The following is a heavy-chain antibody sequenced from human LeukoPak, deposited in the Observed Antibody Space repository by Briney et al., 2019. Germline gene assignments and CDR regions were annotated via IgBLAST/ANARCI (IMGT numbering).Heavy chain of an antibody. CDR1: GFTFSSYA. Sequence: GGSLRLSCAASGFTFSSYAMSWVRQAPGKGLEWVSAISGSGGSTYYADSVKGRFTISRDNAKNSLYLQMNSLRAEDTAVYYCARDFGPNILTGYFFDYWGQGTLATVSS. V-gene: IGHV3-23*01. D-gene: IGHD3-9*01. J-gene: IGHJ4*02. CDR2: ISGSGGST. CDR3: ARDFGPNILTGYFFDY.